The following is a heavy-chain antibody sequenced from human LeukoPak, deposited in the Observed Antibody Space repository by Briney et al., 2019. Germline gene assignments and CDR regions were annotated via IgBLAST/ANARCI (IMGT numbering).Heavy chain of an antibody. CDR1: GGSISSSSNY. Sequence: SETLSPTCTVSGGSISSSSNYWGWIRQPPGQGLEWIGSIYYSGSTSYNPSLKSRVTISVDTSKNQFSLKLSSVTAADTAVYYCARHRSGSYSYWGQGTLVTVSS. J-gene: IGHJ4*02. CDR2: IYYSGST. D-gene: IGHD1-26*01. V-gene: IGHV4-39*01. CDR3: ARHRSGSYSY.